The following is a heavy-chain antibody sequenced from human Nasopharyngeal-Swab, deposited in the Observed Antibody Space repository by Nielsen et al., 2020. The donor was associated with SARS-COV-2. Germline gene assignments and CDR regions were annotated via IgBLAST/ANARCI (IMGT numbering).Heavy chain of an antibody. V-gene: IGHV1-18*01. J-gene: IGHJ6*02. CDR2: ISAYNGNT. Sequence: ASVKVSCKASGYTFTSYGISWVRQAPGQGVEWMGWISAYNGNTNYAQKLQGRVTMTTDTSTSTAYMELRSLRSDDTAVYYCARDRESSSGWYSSFYYYYYGMDVWGQGTTVTVSS. D-gene: IGHD6-19*01. CDR1: GYTFTSYG. CDR3: ARDRESSSGWYSSFYYYYYGMDV.